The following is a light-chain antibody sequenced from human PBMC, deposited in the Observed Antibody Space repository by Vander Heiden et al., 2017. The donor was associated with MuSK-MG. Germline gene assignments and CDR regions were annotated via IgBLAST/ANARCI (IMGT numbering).Light chain of an antibody. CDR3: QQSDNTPYT. CDR1: QRVSNY. CDR2: AAS. Sequence: DIQMTQSPSSLSASVGDRVTITCRASQRVSNYLNWYQQKQGKAPKLLIYAASSLQSGVPSKFNGSGSGTDFTLTISSLQPEDFATYYCQQSDNTPYTFGQWTKLEI. J-gene: IGKJ2*01. V-gene: IGKV1-39*01.